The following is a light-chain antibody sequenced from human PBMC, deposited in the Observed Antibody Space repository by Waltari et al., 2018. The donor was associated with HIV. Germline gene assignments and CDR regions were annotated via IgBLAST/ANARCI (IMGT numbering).Light chain of an antibody. CDR1: SSDVGGYNY. V-gene: IGLV2-14*03. CDR2: DVS. J-gene: IGLJ1*01. Sequence: QSALTQPASVSGSPGQSITISCTGTSSDVGGYNYVSWYQPHPGKAPKLMIYDVSNRPSGVSNRFSGSKSGNTASLTISGLQAEDEADYYCSSYTSSSTPPYVFGTGTKVTVL. CDR3: SSYTSSSTPPYV.